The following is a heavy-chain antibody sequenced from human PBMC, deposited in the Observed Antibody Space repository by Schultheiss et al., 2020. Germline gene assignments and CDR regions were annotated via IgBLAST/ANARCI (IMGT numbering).Heavy chain of an antibody. CDR1: GFTFAIYA. CDR3: AKGAIMATMWYA. Sequence: GGSLRLSCAVSGFTFAIYAMSWVRQAPGKGLEWVSAIDGSGGITYYADSVKGRFAISRDNSKNTLYLQMSSLRVEDTASYYCAKGAIMATMWYAWGQGTLVTVSS. CDR2: IDGSGGIT. J-gene: IGHJ5*02. V-gene: IGHV3-23*01. D-gene: IGHD5-12*01.